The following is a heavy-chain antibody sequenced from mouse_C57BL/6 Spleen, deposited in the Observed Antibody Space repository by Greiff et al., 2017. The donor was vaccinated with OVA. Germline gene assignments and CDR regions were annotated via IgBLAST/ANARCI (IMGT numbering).Heavy chain of an antibody. D-gene: IGHD1-3*01. Sequence: QVQLQQSGPELVKPGASVKISCKASGYAFSRSWMNWVKQRPGKGLEWIGRIYPGDGDTNYNGKFKGKATLTADKSSSTAYMQLSSLTSEESAVYFCARSGLFAYWGQGTLVTVSA. CDR1: GYAFSRSW. V-gene: IGHV1-82*01. CDR3: ARSGLFAY. CDR2: IYPGDGDT. J-gene: IGHJ3*01.